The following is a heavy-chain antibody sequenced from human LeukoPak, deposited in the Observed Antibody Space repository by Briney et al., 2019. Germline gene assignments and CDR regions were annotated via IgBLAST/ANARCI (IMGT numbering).Heavy chain of an antibody. CDR2: MSPSGTT. CDR1: GDSVSSGNYY. J-gene: IGHJ5*02. D-gene: IGHD2-21*01. CDR3: ARSQTKGSSLWWGFDP. V-gene: IGHV4-61*01. Sequence: SETLSLTCTVSGDSVSSGNYYLSWIRQPPGKGLDWITYMSPSGTTKYNPSLKSRVTTSVDTSRTQFSLRLSSVTAADTAVYYCARSQTKGSSLWWGFDPWGQGTLVTVSS.